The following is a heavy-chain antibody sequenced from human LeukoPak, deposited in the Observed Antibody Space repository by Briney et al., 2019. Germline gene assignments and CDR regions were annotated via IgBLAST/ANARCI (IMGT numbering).Heavy chain of an antibody. V-gene: IGHV4-31*03. CDR2: IYYSGST. J-gene: IGHJ4*02. CDR1: GGSISSGGYY. Sequence: SQTLSLTCTVSGGSISSGGYYWRWIRQHPGKGLEWIGYIYYSGSTYYNPSLKSRVTISVDTSKNQFSLKLSSVTAADTAVYYCARKRVEDYVWGSYRYTPSPFDYWGQGTLVTVSS. CDR3: ARKRVEDYVWGSYRYTPSPFDY. D-gene: IGHD3-16*02.